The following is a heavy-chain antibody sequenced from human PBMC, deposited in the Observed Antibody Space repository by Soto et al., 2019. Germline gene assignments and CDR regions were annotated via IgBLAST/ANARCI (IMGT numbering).Heavy chain of an antibody. Sequence: SETLSLTCTVSGGSISSGGYYWSWIRQHPGKGLEWIGYIYYSGSTYYNPSLKSRVTISVDTSKNQFSLKLSSVTAADTAVYYCARGPVFYDILTGYSGKIFDERAQRTPVTVSS. V-gene: IGHV4-31*03. CDR3: ARGPVFYDILTGYSGKIFDE. D-gene: IGHD3-9*01. J-gene: IGHJ4*02. CDR2: IYYSGST. CDR1: GGSISSGGYY.